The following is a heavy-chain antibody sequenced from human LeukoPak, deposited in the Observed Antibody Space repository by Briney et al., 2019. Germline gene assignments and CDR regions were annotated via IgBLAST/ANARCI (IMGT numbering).Heavy chain of an antibody. Sequence: GGSLRLSCAASGFTFSSYSMGWVRQAPGKGLEWVSSISSSSSYIYYADSVKGRFTISRDNAKNSLYLQMTSLRAEHTAVYYCARDSIRAVAGTFDYWGQGTLDTVSS. V-gene: IGHV3-21*01. CDR2: ISSSSSYI. D-gene: IGHD6-19*01. CDR3: ARDSIRAVAGTFDY. J-gene: IGHJ4*02. CDR1: GFTFSSYS.